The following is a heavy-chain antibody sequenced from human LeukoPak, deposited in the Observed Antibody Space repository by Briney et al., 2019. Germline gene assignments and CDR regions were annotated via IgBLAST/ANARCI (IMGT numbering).Heavy chain of an antibody. J-gene: IGHJ5*02. CDR2: IVVGSGNT. Sequence: ASVKVSCKASGFTFTSSAMQWVRPARGQRLEWMGWIVVGSGNTNYARKFQEGVTLTRDMSTSTAYMELSSLRSEHGAVYYCAADYLVPAALDPWGQETLVTVSS. CDR3: AADYLVPAALDP. CDR1: GFTFTSSA. D-gene: IGHD2-2*01. V-gene: IGHV1-58*02.